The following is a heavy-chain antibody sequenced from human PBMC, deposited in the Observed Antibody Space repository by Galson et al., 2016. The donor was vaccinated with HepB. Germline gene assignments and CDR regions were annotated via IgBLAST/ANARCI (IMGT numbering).Heavy chain of an antibody. V-gene: IGHV2-70*01. J-gene: IGHJ3*02. CDR1: GFSLSTSGMC. CDR3: ARIKGRRDGYNFHNAFDI. Sequence: PALVKPTQTLTLTCTFSGFSLSTSGMCVSWIRQPPGRALEWLALIDWGDDKYYSTSLKTRLTISKDTSKNQVVLTMTNMDPVDTATYYCARIKGRRDGYNFHNAFDIWGPGTMVSVSS. D-gene: IGHD5-24*01. CDR2: IDWGDDK.